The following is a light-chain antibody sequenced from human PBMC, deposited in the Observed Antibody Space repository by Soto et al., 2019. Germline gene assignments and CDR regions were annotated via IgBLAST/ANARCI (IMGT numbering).Light chain of an antibody. CDR2: KAS. J-gene: IGKJ3*01. CDR1: QNISRW. Sequence: DIQMTQSPSTLSAFVGDRVTIACRASQNISRWLAWYQQKPGKAPKILIHKASTLESGVPARFSGSGSGTDFRLTISSLQHDDFATYSCQQDHLHSSFGPGTKVDL. CDR3: QQDHLHSS. V-gene: IGKV1-5*03.